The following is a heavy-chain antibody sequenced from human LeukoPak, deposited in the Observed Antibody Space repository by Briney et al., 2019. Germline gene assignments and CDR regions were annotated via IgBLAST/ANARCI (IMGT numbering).Heavy chain of an antibody. CDR1: GYTFTGHY. V-gene: IGHV1-2*02. CDR2: INPHTGDT. CDR3: AKDMRSRGYSGYDCFDY. Sequence: ASVKVSCKASGYTFTGHYMHWVRQAPGQGLEWMGWINPHTGDTNYAQKFQGRVTMTRDTSTSTAYMEVSRLRSDDTAVYYCAKDMRSRGYSGYDCFDYWGQGTLVTVSS. D-gene: IGHD5-12*01. J-gene: IGHJ4*02.